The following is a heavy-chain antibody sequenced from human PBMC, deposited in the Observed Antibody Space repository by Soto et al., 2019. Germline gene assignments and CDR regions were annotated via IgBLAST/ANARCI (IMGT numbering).Heavy chain of an antibody. V-gene: IGHV4-30-4*01. D-gene: IGHD1-26*01. Sequence: SETLSLTCTVSGGSISSGDYYWSWIRQPPGKGLEWIGYIYYSGSTYYNPSLKSRVTISVDTSKNQFSLKLSSVTAADTAVYYCASGRPADWFDPWGQGTLVTVSS. CDR1: GGSISSGDYY. CDR3: ASGRPADWFDP. CDR2: IYYSGST. J-gene: IGHJ5*02.